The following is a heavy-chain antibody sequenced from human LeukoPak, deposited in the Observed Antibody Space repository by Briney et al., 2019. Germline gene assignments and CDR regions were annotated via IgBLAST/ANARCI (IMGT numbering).Heavy chain of an antibody. J-gene: IGHJ5*02. CDR2: ISYSRGT. D-gene: IGHD5-18*01. CDR3: ARLTERRYALWGRGWFDP. CDR1: GGSMSSSSDY. Sequence: SETLSLTCLVSGGSMSSSSDYWGWIRPPTGKGLEWISTISYSRGTYHNPSLKSRVTISADTSKNQFSLRLTSVTAADTAVYHCARLTERRYALWGRGWFDPWGQGTLVTVSS. V-gene: IGHV4-39*01.